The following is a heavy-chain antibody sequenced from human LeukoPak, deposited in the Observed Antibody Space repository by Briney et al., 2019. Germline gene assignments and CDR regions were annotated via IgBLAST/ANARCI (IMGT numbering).Heavy chain of an antibody. CDR1: GFTFTNHW. V-gene: IGHV3-74*01. J-gene: IGHJ4*02. Sequence: PGRSLRLSCAASGFTFTNHWMHWVRQAPGKGLVWVSRIRPDGRETNHADSVKGRFTISRDNSKNTLYLQMNSLRAEDTAVYYCAKALYDFWSGVKLGPLDYWGQGTLVTVSS. D-gene: IGHD3-3*01. CDR2: IRPDGRET. CDR3: AKALYDFWSGVKLGPLDY.